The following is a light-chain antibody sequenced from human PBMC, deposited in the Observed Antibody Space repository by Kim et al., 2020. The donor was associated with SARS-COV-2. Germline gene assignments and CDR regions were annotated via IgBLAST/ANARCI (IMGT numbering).Light chain of an antibody. Sequence: LGQTVRITCQGDSLRSYYASWYQQKPGQAPVLVIYGKNNRPSGIPDRFSGSNSGNTASLTITGAQAEDEADYYCNSRDSSDNHPYVFGTGTKVTVL. CDR2: GKN. CDR3: NSRDSSDNHPYV. J-gene: IGLJ1*01. V-gene: IGLV3-19*01. CDR1: SLRSYY.